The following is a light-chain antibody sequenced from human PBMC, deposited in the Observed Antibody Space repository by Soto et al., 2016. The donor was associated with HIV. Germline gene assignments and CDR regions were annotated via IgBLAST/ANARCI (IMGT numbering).Light chain of an antibody. V-gene: IGLV3-1*01. CDR2: EDN. CDR3: QAWDANTVI. CDR1: KLESKY. J-gene: IGLJ2*01. Sequence: SYALTQPPSVSVSPGQTASITCSGHKLESKYTAWYQQKSGQSPVLVIYEDNKRPSGVPARFSGSNSGNTATLTISGTQPMDEADYFCQAWDANTVIFGAGTKLTVL.